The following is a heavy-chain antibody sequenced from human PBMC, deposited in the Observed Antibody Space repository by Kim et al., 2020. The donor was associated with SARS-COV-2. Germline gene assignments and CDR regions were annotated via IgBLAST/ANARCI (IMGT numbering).Heavy chain of an antibody. D-gene: IGHD5-12*01. CDR2: ISSSPSYI. Sequence: GGSLRLSCAASEFTFSNYRMNWVRQAPGKGLEWISAISSSPSYIFYADSVKGRFSVSRDDAKRSVYLQMWSLRDEDTAVYYCARETDEYAYGYRYFDHWG. J-gene: IGHJ4*01. CDR1: EFTFSNYR. CDR3: ARETDEYAYGYRYFDH. V-gene: IGHV3-21*01.